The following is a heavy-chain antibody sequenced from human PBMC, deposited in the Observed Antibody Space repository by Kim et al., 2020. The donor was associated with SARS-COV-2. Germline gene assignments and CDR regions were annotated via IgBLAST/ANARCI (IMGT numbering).Heavy chain of an antibody. D-gene: IGHD6-13*01. V-gene: IGHV3-53*01. CDR1: GFTVSSNY. CDR2: IYSGGST. CDR3: ARSSSWYVLAFDY. Sequence: GGSLRLSCAASGFTVSSNYMSWVRQAPGKGLEWVSVIYSGGSTYYADSVKGRFTISRDNSKNTLYLQMNSLRAEDTAVYYCARSSSWYVLAFDYWGQGTLVTVSS. J-gene: IGHJ4*02.